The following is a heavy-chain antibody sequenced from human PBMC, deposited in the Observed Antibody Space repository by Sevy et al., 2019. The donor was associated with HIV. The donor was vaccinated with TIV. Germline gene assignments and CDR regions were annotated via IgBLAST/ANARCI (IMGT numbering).Heavy chain of an antibody. CDR2: ISYDGNNK. CDR3: ARDFYEFGDPRGLDS. CDR1: GFIVSYYA. J-gene: IGHJ4*02. V-gene: IGHV3-30-3*01. D-gene: IGHD4-17*01. Sequence: GGSLRLSCAASGFIVSYYAIHWVRQAPGKGLEWVAVISYDGNNKYYGDSVKGRFTISRDNAKNTRFLQMNSLRPEDTAVYYCARDFYEFGDPRGLDSWGQGTLVTVSS.